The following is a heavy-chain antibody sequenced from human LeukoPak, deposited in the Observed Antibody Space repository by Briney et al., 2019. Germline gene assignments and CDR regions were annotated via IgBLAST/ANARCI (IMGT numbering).Heavy chain of an antibody. D-gene: IGHD4-17*01. V-gene: IGHV4-61*02. CDR3: ARSPYDYGDYVGYYYYMDV. J-gene: IGHJ6*03. CDR1: GGSINSGSYY. CDR2: IYSSGST. Sequence: SETLSLTCTVSGGSINSGSYYWSWIRQPAGKGLEWIGRIYSSGSTNYNPSLKSRVTMSVDTSKNQFSLKLSSVTAADTAVYYCARSPYDYGDYVGYYYYMDVWGKGTTVTISS.